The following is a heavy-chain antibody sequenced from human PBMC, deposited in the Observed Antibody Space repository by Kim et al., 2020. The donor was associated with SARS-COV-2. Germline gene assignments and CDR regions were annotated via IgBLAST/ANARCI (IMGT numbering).Heavy chain of an antibody. Sequence: SETLSLTCTVSGGSISSSSYYWGWIRQPPGKGLEWIGSIYYSGSTYYNPSLKSRVTISVDTSKNQFSLKLSSVTAADTAVYYCARVGFGRRFDPWGQGTL. CDR3: ARVGFGRRFDP. CDR1: GGSISSSSYY. J-gene: IGHJ5*02. D-gene: IGHD3-10*01. CDR2: IYYSGST. V-gene: IGHV4-39*07.